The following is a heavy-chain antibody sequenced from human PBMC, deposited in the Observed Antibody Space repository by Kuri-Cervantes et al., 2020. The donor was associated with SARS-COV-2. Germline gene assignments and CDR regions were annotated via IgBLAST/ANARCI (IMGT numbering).Heavy chain of an antibody. V-gene: IGHV3-30*04. CDR2: ISYDGSNK. CDR1: GFTFSSNA. CDR3: ARNGESNYFDP. Sequence: GESLKISCAASGFTFSSNAMHWVRQAPGKGLEWVAVISYDGSNKYYADSVKGRFTISRDNSKNTLYLQMNSLRAEDTAVYYCARNGESNYFDPWGQGTLVTVSS. J-gene: IGHJ5*02. D-gene: IGHD5-24*01.